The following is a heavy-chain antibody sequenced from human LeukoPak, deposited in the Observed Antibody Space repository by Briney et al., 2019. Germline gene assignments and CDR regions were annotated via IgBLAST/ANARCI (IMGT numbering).Heavy chain of an antibody. CDR2: ISKDGRNK. V-gene: IGHV3-30*03. Sequence: GGSLRLSCGASGFTVSSYGMHWVRRAPGKGLDWVAAISKDGRNKYYADSVKGRFTISRDNSRNTLSLEMNSLRSEDTAIYYCARTGTREGINYGIDYWGQGTLVTVSS. D-gene: IGHD5-24*01. CDR3: ARTGTREGINYGIDY. J-gene: IGHJ4*02. CDR1: GFTVSSYG.